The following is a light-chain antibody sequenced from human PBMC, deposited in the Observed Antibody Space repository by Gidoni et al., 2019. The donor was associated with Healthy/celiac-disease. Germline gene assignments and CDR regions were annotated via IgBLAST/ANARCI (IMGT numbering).Light chain of an antibody. CDR3: CSYAGCSTYVV. CDR2: VGS. V-gene: IGLV2-23*01. Sequence: QSALTQPAYVSGXXXQSITSSCTGTINAVGSYHLVSWYQQHPGKAPIPMIYVGSYRPSGFSKRFSGSKSGNTASRTISGLQAEDEAYYYCCSYAGCSTYVVFGGGXKLTVL. CDR1: INAVGSYHL. J-gene: IGLJ2*01.